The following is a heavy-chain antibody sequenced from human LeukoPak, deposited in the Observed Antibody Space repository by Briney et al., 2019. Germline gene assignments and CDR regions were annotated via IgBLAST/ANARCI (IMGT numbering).Heavy chain of an antibody. V-gene: IGHV3-15*01. CDR2: IKSKTDGGTT. CDR1: GLTFSNAW. J-gene: IGHJ4*02. CDR3: TTDRGYIVVVPAAMGTDY. Sequence: GRSLRLSCAASGLTFSNAWMSWVRQAPGKGLEWVGRIKSKTDGGTTDYAAPVKGRFTISRDDSKNTLYLQMNSLKTEDTAVYYCTTDRGYIVVVPAAMGTDYWGQGTLVTVSS. D-gene: IGHD2-2*01.